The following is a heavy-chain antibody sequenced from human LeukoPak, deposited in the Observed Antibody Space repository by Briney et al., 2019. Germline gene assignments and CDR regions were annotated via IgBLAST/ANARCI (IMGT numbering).Heavy chain of an antibody. J-gene: IGHJ4*02. CDR3: ESNRWITADFDY. V-gene: IGHV3-11*01. D-gene: IGHD6-13*01. CDR1: GFTFSDYY. CDR2: VSSGSSTI. Sequence: RGSLRLSCAASGFTFSDYYMSWIRQAPRKGEEWVSYVSSGSSTIYYAHSVKGRFTISRDNAKNSLHLQMDLLRVRDTAFFYFESNRWITADFDYWGQGTLVTVSS.